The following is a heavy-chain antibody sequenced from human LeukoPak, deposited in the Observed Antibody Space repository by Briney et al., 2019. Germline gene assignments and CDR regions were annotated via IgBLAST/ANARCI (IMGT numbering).Heavy chain of an antibody. D-gene: IGHD6-13*01. CDR3: ARSKQQLVLHDAFDI. V-gene: IGHV1-69*13. CDR1: GGTFSSYA. Sequence: PVKVSCKASGGTFSSYAISWVRQAPGHGLEWMGGIIPIFGTANYAQKFQGRVTITADESTSTAYMELSSLRSEDTAVYYCARSKQQLVLHDAFDIWGQGTMVTVSS. CDR2: IIPIFGTA. J-gene: IGHJ3*02.